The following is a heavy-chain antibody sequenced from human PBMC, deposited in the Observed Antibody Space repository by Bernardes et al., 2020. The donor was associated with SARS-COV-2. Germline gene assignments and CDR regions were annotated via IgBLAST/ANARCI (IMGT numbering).Heavy chain of an antibody. CDR1: GFTFSSFW. V-gene: IGHV3-74*01. J-gene: IGHJ4*02. CDR2: INEDGSTT. D-gene: IGHD2-15*01. CDR3: ARDVAGEEGF. Sequence: GGSLSLSCAASGFTFSSFWMHWVRQVPGEGLVWVSRINEDGSTTNYADSVKGRFTISRDNAKSTLFLQMNSLRAEDTAVYFCARDVAGEEGFWGQGTLVTVSS.